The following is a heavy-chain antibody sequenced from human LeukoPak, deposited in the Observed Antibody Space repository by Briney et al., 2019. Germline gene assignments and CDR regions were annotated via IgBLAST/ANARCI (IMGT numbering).Heavy chain of an antibody. V-gene: IGHV1-69*13. Sequence: ASVKVSCKASGGTFSSYAISRVRQAPGQGLEWMGGIIPIFGTANYAQKFQGRVTITADESTSTAYMELSSLRSEDTAVYYCASTTGTMYYFDYWGQGTLVTVSS. CDR2: IIPIFGTA. CDR1: GGTFSSYA. CDR3: ASTTGTMYYFDY. D-gene: IGHD1-1*01. J-gene: IGHJ4*02.